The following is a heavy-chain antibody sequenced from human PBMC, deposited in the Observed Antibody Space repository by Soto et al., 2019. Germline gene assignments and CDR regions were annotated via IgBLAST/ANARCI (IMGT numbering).Heavy chain of an antibody. CDR1: GGSMRNYF. CDR2: IHYSGTT. V-gene: IGHV4-59*01. CDR3: AAGEASSRNLAPYYLDF. Sequence: PSETLSLTCTVSGGSMRNYFWTWIRQPPGKGLEWIGYIHYSGTTSFFPSYNPSLRSRVTISEDTSKNQFSLKLLSVTTADTAVYFCAAGEASSRNLAPYYLDFWGQGTLGTV. J-gene: IGHJ4*02. D-gene: IGHD6-13*01.